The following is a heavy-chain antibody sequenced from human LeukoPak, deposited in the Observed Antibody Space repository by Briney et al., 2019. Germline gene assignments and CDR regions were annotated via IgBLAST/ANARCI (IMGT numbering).Heavy chain of an antibody. V-gene: IGHV3-21*01. D-gene: IGHD1-26*01. CDR2: ITSSSSYI. CDR3: ARDPYSGGYGDYYYYYFDY. CDR1: GFSFSSYS. Sequence: GGSLRLSCAASGFSFSSYSMNWVRQAPGKGLEWVSSITSSSSYIYYADSVKGRFTISRDNAKNSLYLQINSLRAEDTAVYYCARDPYSGGYGDYYYYYFDYWGQGTLVTVSS. J-gene: IGHJ4*02.